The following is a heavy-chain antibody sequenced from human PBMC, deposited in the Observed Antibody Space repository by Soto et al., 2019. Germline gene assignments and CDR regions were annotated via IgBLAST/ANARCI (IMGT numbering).Heavy chain of an antibody. J-gene: IGHJ4*02. CDR1: GYTFTSYA. V-gene: IGHV1-3*01. CDR2: INAGNGNT. CDR3: AREYRYYSGYDYIGY. Sequence: ASVKVSCKASGYTFTSYAMHWVRQAPGQRLEWMGWINAGNGNTKYSQKFQGRVTITRDTSASTAYMELSSLRSEDTAVYYCAREYRYYSGYDYIGYSGQATLVTVSS. D-gene: IGHD5-12*01.